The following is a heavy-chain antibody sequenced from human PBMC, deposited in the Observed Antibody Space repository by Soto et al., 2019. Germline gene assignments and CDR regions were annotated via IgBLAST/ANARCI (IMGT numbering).Heavy chain of an antibody. V-gene: IGHV1-3*05. J-gene: IGHJ4*02. CDR3: ARDLTAVAVFDY. CDR1: GYTFTSYA. Sequence: QVQLVQSGAEEKKPGASVKVSCKASGYTFTSYAMHWVRQAPGQRLEWMGWINAGNGNTKYSQKFQGRVTITRDTSASTAYMELSSLRSEDTAVYYCARDLTAVAVFDYWGQGTLVTGSS. D-gene: IGHD6-19*01. CDR2: INAGNGNT.